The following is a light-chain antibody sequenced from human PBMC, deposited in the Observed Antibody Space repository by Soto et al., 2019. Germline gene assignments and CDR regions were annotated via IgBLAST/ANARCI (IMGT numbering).Light chain of an antibody. CDR2: GAS. CDR3: QQYASLPST. V-gene: IGKV3-20*01. CDR1: QSISSSY. J-gene: IGKJ2*01. Sequence: EIVLTQSPGTLSLSPGEGVTLSCRASQSISSSYLAWYQQRPGQPPRLLLYGASSRATGIPDRFSGGGSGTDCTLNIRRLEPEDFAVYFCQQYASLPSTFGQGTKLEIK.